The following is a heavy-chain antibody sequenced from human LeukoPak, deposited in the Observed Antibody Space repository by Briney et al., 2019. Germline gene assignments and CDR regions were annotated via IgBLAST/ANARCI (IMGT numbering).Heavy chain of an antibody. CDR1: GGTFSSYA. Sequence: GSSVKVSCKASGGTFSSYAISWVRQAPGQGLEWMGGIIPIFGTANYAQKFQGRVTITADESTSTAYMELSSLRSEDTAVYYCARPLKVARPVDWAFDIWGQGTMVTFSS. J-gene: IGHJ3*02. V-gene: IGHV1-69*01. CDR3: ARPLKVARPVDWAFDI. D-gene: IGHD6-6*01. CDR2: IIPIFGTA.